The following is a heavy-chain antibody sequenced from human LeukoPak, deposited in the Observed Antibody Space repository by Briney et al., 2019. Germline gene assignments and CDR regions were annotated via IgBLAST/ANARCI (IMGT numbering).Heavy chain of an antibody. Sequence: PSETLSLTCTVSGGSINSYYWSWIRQPPGKGLEWIGYIYYSGSTNYNPSLKSRVTISVDTSKNQFCLKMSSVTAADTAVYYCARARDGHINNWFDPWGQGTLVTVSS. D-gene: IGHD5-24*01. CDR3: ARARDGHINNWFDP. CDR2: IYYSGST. CDR1: GGSINSYY. J-gene: IGHJ5*02. V-gene: IGHV4-59*01.